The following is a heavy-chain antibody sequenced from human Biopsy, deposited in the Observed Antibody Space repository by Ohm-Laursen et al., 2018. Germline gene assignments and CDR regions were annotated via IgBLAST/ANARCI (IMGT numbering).Heavy chain of an antibody. CDR2: IYYSWTT. CDR3: ARAYFYGMGTSNYFLDS. Sequence: GTLSLTCTVSGGSVRSPDHRWNWVRRAPGKGLEWIGNIYYSWTTLYNPSLSGRVTMDLDRSTNQFSLKLKSVTSADTAVYFRARAYFYGMGTSNYFLDSWGQGALVTVSS. D-gene: IGHD3-10*01. CDR1: GGSVRSPDHR. J-gene: IGHJ4*02. V-gene: IGHV4-61*08.